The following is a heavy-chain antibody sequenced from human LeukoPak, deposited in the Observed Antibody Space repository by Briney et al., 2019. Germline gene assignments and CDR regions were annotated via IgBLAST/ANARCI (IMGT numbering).Heavy chain of an antibody. CDR1: GFTCNDFE. CDR2: INIGETSI. D-gene: IGHD3-22*01. J-gene: IGHJ3*01. V-gene: IGHV3-48*03. Sequence: PGGSLRLSCAVSGFTCNDFEMNWLRQAPGKGLEWILYINIGETSILYADSVKGLFTISRDVAKNSLYLQMNSLRAEDTAVYYCARGGSSGFYYNAFDLWGQGTVVTVSS. CDR3: ARGGSSGFYYNAFDL.